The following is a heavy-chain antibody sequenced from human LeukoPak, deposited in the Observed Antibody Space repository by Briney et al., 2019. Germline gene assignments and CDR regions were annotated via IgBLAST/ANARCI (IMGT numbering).Heavy chain of an antibody. Sequence: SQTLSLTCAVSGGSISSGGYSWSWIRQPPGKGLEWIGYIYYSGSTYYNPSLKSRVTISVDTSKNQFSLKLSSVTAADTAVYYCARMVLHYDILTGYYKPYYYYYMDVWGKGTTVTISS. D-gene: IGHD3-9*01. CDR1: GGSISSGGYS. CDR3: ARMVLHYDILTGYYKPYYYYYMDV. J-gene: IGHJ6*03. V-gene: IGHV4-30-4*07. CDR2: IYYSGST.